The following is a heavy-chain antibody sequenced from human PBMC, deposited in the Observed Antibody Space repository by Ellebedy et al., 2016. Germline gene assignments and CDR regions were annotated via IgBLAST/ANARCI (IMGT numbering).Heavy chain of an antibody. CDR2: ILYGENNE. CDR1: GFTISDYA. CDR3: ARDRANWGNDY. J-gene: IGHJ4*02. D-gene: IGHD7-27*01. Sequence: GGSLRLSCAASGFTISDYAMHWVRQAPGKGLEWVAVILYGENNEYYADSVKGRFTISRDNSKNTLYLQMNSLTAEDTALYYCARDRANWGNDYWGQGTPVTVSS. V-gene: IGHV3-30*01.